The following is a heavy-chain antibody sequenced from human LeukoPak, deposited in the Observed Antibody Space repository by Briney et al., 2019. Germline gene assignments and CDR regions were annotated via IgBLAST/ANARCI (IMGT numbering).Heavy chain of an antibody. CDR3: ARDSVGATNYFDY. D-gene: IGHD1-26*01. CDR2: ISYGGSNK. V-gene: IGHV3-30-3*01. Sequence: HPGGSLRLSCAASGFTFSSYAMHWVRQAPGKGLEWVAVISYGGSNKYYADSVKGRFTISRDNSKNTLYLQMNSLRAEDTAVYYCARDSVGATNYFDYWGQGTLVTVSS. J-gene: IGHJ4*02. CDR1: GFTFSSYA.